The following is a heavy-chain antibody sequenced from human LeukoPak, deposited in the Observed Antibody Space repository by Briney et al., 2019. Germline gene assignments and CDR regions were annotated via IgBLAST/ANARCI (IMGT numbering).Heavy chain of an antibody. CDR1: GFTFSSYA. CDR2: IIGSGGST. J-gene: IGHJ4*02. Sequence: GGSLRLSCAASGFTFSSYAMSWVRQAPGKGLEWVSGIIGSGGSTYYAGSVKGRFTISRDNSKNTLFLQMNSLRAEDTAVYYCAKGDDYGGIRERDWGQGTLVTVSS. D-gene: IGHD4-23*01. CDR3: AKGDDYGGIRERD. V-gene: IGHV3-23*01.